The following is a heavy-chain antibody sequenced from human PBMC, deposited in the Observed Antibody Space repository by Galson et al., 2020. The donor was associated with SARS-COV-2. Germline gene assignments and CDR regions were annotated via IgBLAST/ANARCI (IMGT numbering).Heavy chain of an antibody. J-gene: IGHJ1*01. CDR2: ISKDGDNK. D-gene: IGHD4-17*01. V-gene: IGHV3-30*18. CDR3: AKDVSTVTTRYFRH. Sequence: GGSLRLSCAASGFTFSNYGIHWVRRAPGKGLEWVAVISKDGDNKYYADSVKGRFTISRDNSKNTLYLQINSLRTEDTGVYYCAKDVSTVTTRYFRHWGQGTLVTVSS. CDR1: GFTFSNYG.